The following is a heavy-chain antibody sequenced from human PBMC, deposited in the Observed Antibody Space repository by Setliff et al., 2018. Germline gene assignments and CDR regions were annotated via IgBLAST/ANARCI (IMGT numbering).Heavy chain of an antibody. D-gene: IGHD3-3*02. V-gene: IGHV4-38-2*02. Sequence: PSETLSLTCTVSGYSISSGYYWGWIRQPTGKGLEWLGSFFHTGNTYYNPSLEGRVTISVDTSNNQFSLKLSSVTAADTAVYYCARHLWGRYMAESSDYFDYWGQESLVTSP. CDR3: ARHLWGRYMAESSDYFDY. CDR2: FFHTGNT. J-gene: IGHJ4*02. CDR1: GYSISSGYY.